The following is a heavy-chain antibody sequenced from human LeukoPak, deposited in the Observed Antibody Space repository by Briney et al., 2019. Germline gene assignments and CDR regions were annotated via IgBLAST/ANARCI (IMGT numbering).Heavy chain of an antibody. D-gene: IGHD6-19*01. CDR3: ARDAQWLIGSEYCQH. V-gene: IGHV1-2*02. J-gene: IGHJ1*01. CDR1: GYAFTGSY. Sequence: ASVKVSFKASGYAFTGSYIHWVRQAPGQGLEWMGWINPNSGGTNYAQKFQDRVTMTRDTSLSTAYMELSGLRSDHTAVYYCARDAQWLIGSEYCQHWGQGTLVTVSS. CDR2: INPNSGGT.